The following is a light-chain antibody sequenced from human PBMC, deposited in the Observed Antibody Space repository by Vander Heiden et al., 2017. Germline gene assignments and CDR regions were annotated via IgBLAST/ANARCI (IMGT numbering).Light chain of an antibody. CDR2: AAS. Sequence: AIRITQSPSSLSASTGDRVTITCRASQGISSYLAWYQQKPGKAPKLLIYAASTLQSWVPSRFSGSGSWTDFTLTISCLQSEDFSTYYCQPYYSYPRTFGQGTKVEIK. J-gene: IGKJ1*01. V-gene: IGKV1-8*01. CDR1: QGISSY. CDR3: QPYYSYPRT.